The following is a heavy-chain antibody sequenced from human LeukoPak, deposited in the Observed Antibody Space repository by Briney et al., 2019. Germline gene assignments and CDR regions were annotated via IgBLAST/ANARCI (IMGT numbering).Heavy chain of an antibody. Sequence: GGSLRLSCAASGFTFSSYSMNWVRQAPGKGLEWVSSISSSSSYIYYADSVKGRFTISRDNAKNSLFLQMNSLRAEDTAVYYCARDLLGYNYYYMDVWGKGTTVTVSS. D-gene: IGHD3-16*02. CDR3: ARDLLGYNYYYMDV. J-gene: IGHJ6*03. CDR2: ISSSSSYI. CDR1: GFTFSSYS. V-gene: IGHV3-21*01.